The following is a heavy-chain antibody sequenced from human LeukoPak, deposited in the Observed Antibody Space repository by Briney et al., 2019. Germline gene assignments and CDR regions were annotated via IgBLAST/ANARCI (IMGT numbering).Heavy chain of an antibody. V-gene: IGHV3-74*01. CDR1: GFTFSSYW. CDR2: INSDGRST. J-gene: IGHJ4*02. Sequence: GGSLRLSCAASGFTFSSYWMHWVRQAPGKGLVWVPRINSDGRSTSYADSVKGRFTISRDNAKNTLYLQMNSLRVEDTAVYYCASTTWFQYYFDYWGQGALVTVSS. CDR3: ASTTWFQYYFDY. D-gene: IGHD3-10*01.